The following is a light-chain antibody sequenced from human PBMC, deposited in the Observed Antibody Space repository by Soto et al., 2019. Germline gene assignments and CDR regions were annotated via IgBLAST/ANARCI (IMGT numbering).Light chain of an antibody. Sequence: DIQMTQSPSSVSASVGDGVTFTCRASQDIGSSLAWYQQKPGEAPRLLIYSASSLQRGVPSRFSGSGSGTEFTLTISSLQPEDFATYFCHQANSFPWTFGQGTKVEI. CDR1: QDIGSS. V-gene: IGKV1-12*01. J-gene: IGKJ1*01. CDR2: SAS. CDR3: HQANSFPWT.